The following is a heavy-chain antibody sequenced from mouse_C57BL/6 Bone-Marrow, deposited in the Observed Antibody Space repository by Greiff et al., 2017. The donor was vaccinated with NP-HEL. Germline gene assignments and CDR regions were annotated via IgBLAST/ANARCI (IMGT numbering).Heavy chain of an antibody. D-gene: IGHD1-1*01. CDR2: SRNKANDYTT. Sequence: EVQGVESGGGLVQSGRSLRLSCATSGFTFSDFYMEWVRQAPGKGLEWIAASRNKANDYTTEYSASVKGRFIVSRDTSQSILYLQMNALRAEDTAIYYCARDDPVVAHWYFDVWGTGTTVTVSS. CDR3: ARDDPVVAHWYFDV. CDR1: GFTFSDFY. J-gene: IGHJ1*03. V-gene: IGHV7-1*01.